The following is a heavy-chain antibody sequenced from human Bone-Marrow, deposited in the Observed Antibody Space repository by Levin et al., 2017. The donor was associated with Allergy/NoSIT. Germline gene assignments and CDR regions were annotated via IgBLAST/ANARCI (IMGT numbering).Heavy chain of an antibody. V-gene: IGHV3-11*01. J-gene: IGHJ1*01. CDR3: ARGSRAPAD. D-gene: IGHD3-10*01. CDR2: IISSGTDR. Sequence: GESLKISCAASGFTFSDYSMTWIRQAPGKGLEFISYIISSGTDRYYADSVKGRFTVSRDNAKDSLFLQMNSLRAEDTAVYYCARGSRAPADLGQGTLVIVSS. CDR1: GFTFSDYS.